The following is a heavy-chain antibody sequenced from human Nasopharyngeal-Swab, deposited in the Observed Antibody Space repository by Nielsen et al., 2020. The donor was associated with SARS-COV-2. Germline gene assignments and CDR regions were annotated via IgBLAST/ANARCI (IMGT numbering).Heavy chain of an antibody. V-gene: IGHV4-34*01. D-gene: IGHD3-22*01. CDR3: ARGLVDVNMMLVVIGFSYWLDS. Sequence: WIRQPPGKGLQWIGEINHRGTTSYNPSLKGRVTISADTSKNQFSLNLSSVTAADTAVYYCARGLVDVNMMLVVIGFSYWLDSWGQGTLVTASS. J-gene: IGHJ5*01. CDR2: INHRGTT.